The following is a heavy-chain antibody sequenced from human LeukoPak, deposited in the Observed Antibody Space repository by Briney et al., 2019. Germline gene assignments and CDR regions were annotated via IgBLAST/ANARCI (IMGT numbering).Heavy chain of an antibody. Sequence: PSETLSLTCTVSGGSISSYYWSWIRQPPGKGLEWIGYIYYSGSTNYNPSVRSRVTISVDTSKNQFSLKLTSVTAADTAVYYCARSYNSGWYTRYYFDYWGQGTLVTVSS. V-gene: IGHV4-59*08. CDR2: IYYSGST. CDR1: GGSISSYY. CDR3: ARSYNSGWYTRYYFDY. D-gene: IGHD6-19*01. J-gene: IGHJ4*02.